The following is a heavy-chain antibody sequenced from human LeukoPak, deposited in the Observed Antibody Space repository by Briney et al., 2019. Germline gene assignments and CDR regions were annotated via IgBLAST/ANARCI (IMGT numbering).Heavy chain of an antibody. CDR3: ARGSVYFDY. V-gene: IGHV4-59*01. Sequence: SEALSLTCTVSGGSMSGYYWSWIRQPPGKGLGWIGYIYYSGSTNYNPSLKSRVTISVDTSKNQFSLKLSSVTAADTAVYYCARGSVYFDYWGQGTLVTVSS. J-gene: IGHJ4*02. CDR1: GGSMSGYY. CDR2: IYYSGST.